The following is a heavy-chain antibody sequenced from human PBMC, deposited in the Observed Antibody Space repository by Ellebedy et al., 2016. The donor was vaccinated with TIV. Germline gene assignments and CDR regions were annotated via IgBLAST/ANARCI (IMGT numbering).Heavy chain of an antibody. CDR3: ARVYSSSWSTRLDY. V-gene: IGHV4-4*02. CDR1: GGSISSSNW. Sequence: MPSETLSLTSAVSGGSISSSNWWSWVRQRPGKGLEWIGEIYHSGRTNYNPSLKSRVTISVDKSKNQFSLKLSSVTAADTAVYYCARVYSSSWSTRLDYWGQGTLVTVSS. J-gene: IGHJ4*02. D-gene: IGHD6-13*01. CDR2: IYHSGRT.